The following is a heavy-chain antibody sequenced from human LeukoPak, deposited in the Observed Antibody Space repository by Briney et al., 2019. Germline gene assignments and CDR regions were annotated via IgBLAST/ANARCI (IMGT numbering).Heavy chain of an antibody. CDR3: TRDGSGWSNY. CDR2: IKEDGSEK. CDR1: GFTFSNYW. J-gene: IGHJ4*02. D-gene: IGHD6-19*01. Sequence: PGGSLRLSCVASGFTFSNYWMGWVRQTPGKGLEWVANIKEDGSEKFYVDSVKGRFTIPRDNAKNSLYLQMNSLRVEDTALYYCTRDGSGWSNYWGQGTPVTASS. V-gene: IGHV3-7*01.